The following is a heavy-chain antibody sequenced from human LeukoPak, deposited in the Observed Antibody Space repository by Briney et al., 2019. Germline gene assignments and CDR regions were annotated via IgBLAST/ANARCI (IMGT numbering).Heavy chain of an antibody. CDR1: GFTFSSYW. J-gene: IGHJ4*02. CDR3: AKGARYYDSSGEIDY. D-gene: IGHD3-22*01. CDR2: IKLDGTEK. V-gene: IGHV3-7*05. Sequence: GGSLRLSCAASGFTFSSYWMHWVRQAPGKGLEWVANIKLDGTEKYYVDSVKGRFTISRDNSKNTLYLQMNSLRAEDTAVYYCAKGARYYDSSGEIDYWGQGTLVTVSS.